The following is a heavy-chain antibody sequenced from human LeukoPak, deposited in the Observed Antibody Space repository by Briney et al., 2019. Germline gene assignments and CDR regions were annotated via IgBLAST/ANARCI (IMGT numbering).Heavy chain of an antibody. D-gene: IGHD5-12*01. CDR1: GFTVSTNY. Sequence: GGSLRLSCAASGFTVSTNYMSWVRQAPGKGLEWVSVIYSGGTTYYADSVKGGFSISRDNSKNTLDLQMNSLRAEDTAVYYCARYDYGRSGFDYWGQGTLVTVSS. CDR3: ARYDYGRSGFDY. J-gene: IGHJ4*02. V-gene: IGHV3-66*01. CDR2: IYSGGTT.